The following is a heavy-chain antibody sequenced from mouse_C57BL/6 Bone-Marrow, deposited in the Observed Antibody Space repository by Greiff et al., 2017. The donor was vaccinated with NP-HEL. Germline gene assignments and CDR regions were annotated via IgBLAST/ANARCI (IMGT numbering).Heavy chain of an antibody. CDR1: VSTFPRSC. CDR3: AREIITTVVGD. V-gene: IGHV1-52*01. CDR2: IDPSDSET. Sequence: PLLHPGALLVRPGSSVPLSCPASVSTFPRSCMPLVLQSPFHVLDWIGNIDPSDSETHSHPKFQVKAPLTVYKSSSTAYMQLSSLTSEDAAVYYCAREIITTVVGDWGQGTTLTVSS. J-gene: IGHJ2*01. D-gene: IGHD1-1*01.